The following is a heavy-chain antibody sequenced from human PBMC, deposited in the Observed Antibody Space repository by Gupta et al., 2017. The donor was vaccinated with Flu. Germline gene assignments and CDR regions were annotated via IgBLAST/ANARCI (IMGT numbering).Heavy chain of an antibody. D-gene: IGHD3-3*01. V-gene: IGHV1-8*01. CDR1: D. CDR3: ARRLGGSYYDFWSGYQQPLNWFDP. CDR2: MNPNSGNT. J-gene: IGHJ5*02. Sequence: DINWVRQATGQGLEWMGWMNPNSGNTGYAQKFQGRVTMTRNTSISTAYMELSSLRSEDTAVYYCARRLGGSYYDFWSGYQQPLNWFDPWGQGTLVTVSS.